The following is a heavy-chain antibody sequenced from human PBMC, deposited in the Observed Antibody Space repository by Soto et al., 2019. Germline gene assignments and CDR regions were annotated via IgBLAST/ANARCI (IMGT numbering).Heavy chain of an antibody. CDR2: INSDGSST. Sequence: GGSLRLSCAASGFTFSSYWMHWVRQAPGKGLVWVSRINSDGSSTSYADSVKGRFTISRDNAKNTLYLQMNSLRAEDTAVYYCAREAPKWLYYFDYWGQGTLVTVSS. D-gene: IGHD3-22*01. V-gene: IGHV3-74*01. CDR3: AREAPKWLYYFDY. J-gene: IGHJ4*02. CDR1: GFTFSSYW.